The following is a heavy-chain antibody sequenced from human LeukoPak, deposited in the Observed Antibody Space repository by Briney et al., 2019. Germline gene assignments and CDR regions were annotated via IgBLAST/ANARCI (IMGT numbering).Heavy chain of an antibody. Sequence: PGGSLRLSCAASGFTFSSYSMNWVRQAPGKGLEWVSSISSSSSYIYYADSVKGRFTISRDNAKNSLYLQMNSLRAEDTAVYYCAREGSPYYGMDVWGNGTTVTVSS. J-gene: IGHJ6*04. V-gene: IGHV3-21*01. CDR2: ISSSSSYI. D-gene: IGHD3-10*01. CDR3: AREGSPYYGMDV. CDR1: GFTFSSYS.